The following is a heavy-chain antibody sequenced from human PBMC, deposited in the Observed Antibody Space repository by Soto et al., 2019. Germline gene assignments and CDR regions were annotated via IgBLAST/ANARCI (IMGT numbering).Heavy chain of an antibody. J-gene: IGHJ6*02. D-gene: IGHD6-13*01. Sequence: SETLSLTCTVSGGSISSSSYYWGWIRQPPGKGLEWIGSIYYSGSTYYNPSLKSRVTISVDRSKNQFSLKLSSVTAADTAVYYCARQPHPQQLVPVYYYYYYGMDVWGQGTTVTVSS. CDR3: ARQPHPQQLVPVYYYYYYGMDV. CDR2: IYYSGST. V-gene: IGHV4-39*01. CDR1: GGSISSSSYY.